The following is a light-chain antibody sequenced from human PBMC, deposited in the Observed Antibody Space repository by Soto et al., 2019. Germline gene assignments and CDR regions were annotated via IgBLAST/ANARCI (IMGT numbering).Light chain of an antibody. CDR1: QPISSW. V-gene: IGKV1-12*01. J-gene: IGKJ2*01. CDR2: AAS. CDR3: QQASSFPHT. Sequence: DIQMTQSPSTVSASVGDGVTITCRASQPISSWLAWFRQRPGKAPELLIYAASTLHSEVPSRFSGSGSGTDFSLTISGLQPEDFATYYWQQASSFPHTFGQGTRVDIK.